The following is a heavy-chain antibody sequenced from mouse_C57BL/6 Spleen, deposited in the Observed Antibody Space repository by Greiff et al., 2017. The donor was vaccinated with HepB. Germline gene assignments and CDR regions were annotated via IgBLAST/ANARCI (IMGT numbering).Heavy chain of an antibody. Sequence: QVQLQQPGAELVRPGTSVKLSCKASGYTFTSYGMHWVKQRPGQGLEWIGVIDPSDSYTNYNQTFKGKATLTVDTPSSTASMQLSSLTSDDSAVYYCAFITTVDWYFTVWNTGPTVTVSS. CDR3: AFITTVDWYFTV. J-gene: IGHJ1*03. D-gene: IGHD1-1*01. CDR1: GYTFTSYG. CDR2: IDPSDSYT. V-gene: IGHV1-59*01.